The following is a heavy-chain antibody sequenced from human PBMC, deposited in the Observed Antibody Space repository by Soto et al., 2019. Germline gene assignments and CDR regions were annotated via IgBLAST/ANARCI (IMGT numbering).Heavy chain of an antibody. D-gene: IGHD2-8*01. CDR3: ARDPYVLMVYATTWFDP. V-gene: IGHV1-8*01. CDR2: MNPNSGNT. CDR1: GYTFTSYD. Sequence: QVQLVQSGAEVKKPGASVKVSCKASGYTFTSYDINWVRQATGQGLEWMGWMNPNSGNTGYAQKFQGRVTMTRNTSISTAYMELSSLRSEDTAVYYCARDPYVLMVYATTWFDPWGQGTLVTVSS. J-gene: IGHJ5*02.